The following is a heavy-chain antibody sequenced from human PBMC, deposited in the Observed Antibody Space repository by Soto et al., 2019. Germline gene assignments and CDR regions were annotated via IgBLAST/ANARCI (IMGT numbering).Heavy chain of an antibody. V-gene: IGHV1-8*01. D-gene: IGHD3-10*01. CDR1: GYTFTSYD. CDR3: ARGVKCGAYLRWFVP. J-gene: IGHJ5*02. CDR2: MNPNSGNT. Sequence: QVQLVQSGAEVKKPGASVKVSCKASGYTFTSYDINWVRQATGQGLEYLGWMNPNSGNTGYVQKFQGRVTMTRDTSISTAYMEFRSLSSENTAVYFCARGVKCGAYLRWFVPWGQGTLVTVSS.